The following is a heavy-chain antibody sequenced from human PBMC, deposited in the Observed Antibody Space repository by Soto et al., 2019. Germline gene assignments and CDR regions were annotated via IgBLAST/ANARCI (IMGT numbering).Heavy chain of an antibody. Sequence: QVQLQESGPGLVKPSQTLSLTCTVSGGSISSGGYYWSWIRQHPGKGLEWIGYIYYRGSTYYNSSLRSRVTISVDTSKNQFSLKLSSVTAADTAVYYCARGRTSSPTPGDYWGQGTLVTVSS. CDR1: GGSISSGGYY. CDR3: ARGRTSSPTPGDY. CDR2: IYYRGST. V-gene: IGHV4-31*03. J-gene: IGHJ4*02. D-gene: IGHD2-2*01.